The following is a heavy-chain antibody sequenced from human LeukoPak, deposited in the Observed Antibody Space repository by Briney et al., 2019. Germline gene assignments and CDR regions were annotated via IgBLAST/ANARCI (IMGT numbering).Heavy chain of an antibody. CDR2: ISSSSSYI. D-gene: IGHD5-12*01. J-gene: IGHJ4*02. CDR3: ASGTSGLRYFDY. Sequence: GGSLRLSCAASGFTFSSYSMNWVRQAPGKGLEWVSSISSSSSYIYYADSVKGRFTISRDNAKNSLYLQMNSLRAEDTAVYHCASGTSGLRYFDYWGQGTLVTVSS. V-gene: IGHV3-21*01. CDR1: GFTFSSYS.